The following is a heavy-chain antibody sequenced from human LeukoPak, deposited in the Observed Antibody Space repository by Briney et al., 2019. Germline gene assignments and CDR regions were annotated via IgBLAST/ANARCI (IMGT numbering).Heavy chain of an antibody. CDR3: AKGGARLHSYYFDY. CDR1: GFTFSSYW. V-gene: IGHV3-7*01. Sequence: PGGSLRLSCAASGFTFSSYWMSWVRQAPGKGLEWVANIKQDGSAKYYVDSVKGRFTISRDNSKNTLYLQRNSLRAEDTAVFYCAKGGARLHSYYFDYWGQGTLVTVSS. CDR2: IKQDGSAK. D-gene: IGHD1-26*01. J-gene: IGHJ4*02.